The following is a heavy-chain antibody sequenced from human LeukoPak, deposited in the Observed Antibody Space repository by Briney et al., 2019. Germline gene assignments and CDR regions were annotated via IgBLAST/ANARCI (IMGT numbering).Heavy chain of an antibody. Sequence: PGRSLRLSCAASGFTFSSYGMHWVRQAPGKGLEWVAVIWYDGSNKYYADSVKGRFTISRDNSKSTLYLQMNSLRAEDTAVYYCARGLHSSGWYNWFDPWGQGTLVTVSS. CDR2: IWYDGSNK. V-gene: IGHV3-33*01. CDR3: ARGLHSSGWYNWFDP. J-gene: IGHJ5*02. CDR1: GFTFSSYG. D-gene: IGHD6-19*01.